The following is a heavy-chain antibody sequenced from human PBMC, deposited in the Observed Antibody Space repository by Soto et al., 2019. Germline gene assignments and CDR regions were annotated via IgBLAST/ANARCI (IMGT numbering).Heavy chain of an antibody. J-gene: IGHJ6*02. V-gene: IGHV4-34*01. D-gene: IGHD5-18*01. CDR2: INHSGST. Sequence: QVQLQQWGAGLLKPSETLSLTCAVYGGSFSGYYWSWIRQPPGKGLEWIGEINHSGSTNYNPSLKSGVTISVDTSKNQFSLKLSSVTAADTAVYYCARGPRSYGYLTYGMDVWGQGTTVTFSS. CDR1: GGSFSGYY. CDR3: ARGPRSYGYLTYGMDV.